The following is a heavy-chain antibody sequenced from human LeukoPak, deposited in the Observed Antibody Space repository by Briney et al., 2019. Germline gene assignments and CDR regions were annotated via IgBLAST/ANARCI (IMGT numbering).Heavy chain of an antibody. CDR1: GYTFTSYG. V-gene: IGHV1-18*01. CDR3: VRDRVAVAGTDWFDP. D-gene: IGHD6-19*01. CDR2: ISAYNGNT. Sequence: GASVKVSCKASGYTFTSYGISWVRPAPGQGLEWMGWISAYNGNTNYAQKLQGRVTMTTDTSTSTAYMELRSLRSDDTAVYYCVRDRVAVAGTDWFDPWGQGTLVTVSS. J-gene: IGHJ5*02.